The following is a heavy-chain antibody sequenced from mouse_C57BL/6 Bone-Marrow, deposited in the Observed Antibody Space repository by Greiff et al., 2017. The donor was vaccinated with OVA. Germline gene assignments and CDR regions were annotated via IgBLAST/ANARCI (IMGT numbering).Heavy chain of an antibody. Sequence: EVHLVESGPGLVKPSQSLSLTCSVTGYSITSGYYWNWIRQFPGNKLEWMGYISYDGSNNYNPSLKNRISITRDPSKNQFFLKLNSVTTEDTATYYCASRMDDYFPAWFAYWGQGTLVTVSA. CDR3: ASRMDDYFPAWFAY. V-gene: IGHV3-6*01. J-gene: IGHJ3*01. CDR2: ISYDGSN. D-gene: IGHD2-4*01. CDR1: GYSITSGYY.